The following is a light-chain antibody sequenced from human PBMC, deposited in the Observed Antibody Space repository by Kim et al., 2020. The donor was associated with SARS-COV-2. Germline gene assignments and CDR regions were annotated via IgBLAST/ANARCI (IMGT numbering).Light chain of an antibody. J-gene: IGLJ3*02. Sequence: VSPGQTTSITCSGDKLGDKYACWYQQKPSQSPVLVIYQDSKRPSGIPERFSGSNSGNTATLTISGTQAMDEADYYCQAWDSGTWVFGGGTQLTVL. CDR1: KLGDKY. CDR3: QAWDSGTWV. V-gene: IGLV3-1*01. CDR2: QDS.